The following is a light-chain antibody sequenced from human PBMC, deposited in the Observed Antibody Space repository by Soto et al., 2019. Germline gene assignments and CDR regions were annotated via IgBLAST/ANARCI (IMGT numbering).Light chain of an antibody. Sequence: QSALTQPAFVSGSPGQSITISCTGTSSDVGGHNYVSWYQQHPGTAPKLMIYEVTNRPSGVSNRFSGSKSGNTASLTISGLQAEDEADYYCSSYTSSTTLDVVFGGGTQLTVL. CDR2: EVT. CDR1: SSDVGGHNY. V-gene: IGLV2-14*01. CDR3: SSYTSSTTLDVV. J-gene: IGLJ2*01.